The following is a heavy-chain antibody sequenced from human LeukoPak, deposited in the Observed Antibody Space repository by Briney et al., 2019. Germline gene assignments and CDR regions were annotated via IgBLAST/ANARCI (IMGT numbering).Heavy chain of an antibody. CDR3: VRTSSGYSPI. Sequence: GGSLRLSCSASGFTFSWHAMHWVRQAPGKGLEYVSAISSNGGSTYYADPVKGRFTISRDNSKNTLYLRMSSLRAEDTAVFYCVRTSSGYSPIWGQGTMVTVSS. CDR2: ISSNGGST. J-gene: IGHJ3*02. V-gene: IGHV3-64D*06. CDR1: GFTFSWHA. D-gene: IGHD3-22*01.